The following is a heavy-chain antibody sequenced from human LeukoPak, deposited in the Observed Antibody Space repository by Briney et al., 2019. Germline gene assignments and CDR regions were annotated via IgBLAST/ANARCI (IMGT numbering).Heavy chain of an antibody. CDR3: ARETYYYDSSGYPIDY. Sequence: PGGSLRLSCAASGFTFSSYEMNWVRQAPGKGLEWVSYISSSGSTIYYADSVKGRFTISRDNAKNSLYLQMNSLRAEDTAVYYCARETYYYDSSGYPIDYWGQGTLVTVSS. D-gene: IGHD3-22*01. V-gene: IGHV3-48*03. J-gene: IGHJ4*02. CDR2: ISSSGSTI. CDR1: GFTFSSYE.